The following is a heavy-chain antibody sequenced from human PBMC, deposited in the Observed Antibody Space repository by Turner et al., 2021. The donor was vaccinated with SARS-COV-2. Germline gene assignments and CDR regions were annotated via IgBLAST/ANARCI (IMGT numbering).Heavy chain of an antibody. CDR2: ISWNSDNI. Sequence: EVQLVESGGGLVQPGGSLILSCSASGFTFDDYAMHWVRQAPGKGLEWFSGISWNSDNIGYADSVKGRFTISRDNAKNSLYLQMNSLRAEDTALYYCARAALYSFYAMDVWGQGTSVTVSS. CDR1: GFTFDDYA. V-gene: IGHV3-9*01. J-gene: IGHJ6*02. D-gene: IGHD3-16*02. CDR3: ARAALYSFYAMDV.